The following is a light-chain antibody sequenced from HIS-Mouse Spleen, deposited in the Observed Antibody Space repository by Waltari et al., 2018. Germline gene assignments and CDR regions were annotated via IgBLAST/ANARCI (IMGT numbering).Light chain of an antibody. V-gene: IGKV1-13*02. CDR3: QQCNSYPIS. CDR2: EVS. J-gene: IGKJ5*01. Sequence: AIQLTQSPSSLSASVGDRVTITCRASQGISSALAWYQQKPGKAPKLLIYEVSSLESGVPARFSGSGSGTDFTLTISSLQPEDFATYYCQQCNSYPISFGQGTRLEIK. CDR1: QGISSA.